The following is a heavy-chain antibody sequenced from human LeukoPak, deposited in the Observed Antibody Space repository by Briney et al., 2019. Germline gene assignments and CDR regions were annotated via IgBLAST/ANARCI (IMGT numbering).Heavy chain of an antibody. D-gene: IGHD2-2*01. J-gene: IGHJ4*02. V-gene: IGHV4-34*01. CDR3: ARYQLLSPADY. CDR1: GGSISSYY. CDR2: INHSGST. Sequence: SETLSLTCTVSGGSISSYYWSWIRQPPGKGLEWIGEINHSGSTNYNPSLKSRVTISVDTSKNQFSLKLSSVTAADTAVYYCARYQLLSPADYWGQGTLVTVSS.